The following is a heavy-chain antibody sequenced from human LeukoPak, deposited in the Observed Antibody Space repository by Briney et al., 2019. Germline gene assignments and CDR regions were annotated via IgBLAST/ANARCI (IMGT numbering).Heavy chain of an antibody. CDR1: GFTFSNYW. J-gene: IGHJ4*02. D-gene: IGHD2/OR15-2a*01. CDR2: IKEDGSEK. Sequence: GGSLRLSCAASGFTFSNYWMTWVRQAPGKGLEWVANIKEDGSEKNCVDSVKGRFTISRDNAKKSLYLQMNSLRAEDTAVYYCVRAGFQLDCWGQGTLVTVYS. CDR3: VRAGFQLDC. V-gene: IGHV3-7*04.